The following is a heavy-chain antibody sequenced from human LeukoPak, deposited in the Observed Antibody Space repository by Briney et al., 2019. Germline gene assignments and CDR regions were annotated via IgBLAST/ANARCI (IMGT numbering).Heavy chain of an antibody. CDR1: GFTFSNYT. CDR3: VSVPYYYHSCF. V-gene: IGHV3-21*01. J-gene: IGHJ4*02. D-gene: IGHD3-22*01. Sequence: GGSLRLSCAASGFTFSNYTMNWVRQAPGQGLKWVSSISSSSSYIYYADSMQGRFTISRDNAKNSLYLQMNSLRAEDTAVYYCVSVPYYYHSCFWGQGTLVTVSS. CDR2: ISSSSSYI.